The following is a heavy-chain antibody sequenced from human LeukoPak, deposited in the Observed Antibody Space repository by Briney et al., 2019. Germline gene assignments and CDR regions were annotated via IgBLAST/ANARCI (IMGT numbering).Heavy chain of an antibody. CDR2: INPNRGKT. CDR3: ARLSSHYGDYKVDP. Sequence: ASVTVSCKNSGYPLRNYDIYWVRLATGQGLEGTGWINPNRGKTGYAQKFQGRVTMTTDNSANTAYMDLSSLRSEDTAVYYCARLSSHYGDYKVDPWGQGTLVTVSS. CDR1: GYPLRNYD. J-gene: IGHJ5*02. D-gene: IGHD4-17*01. V-gene: IGHV1-8*01.